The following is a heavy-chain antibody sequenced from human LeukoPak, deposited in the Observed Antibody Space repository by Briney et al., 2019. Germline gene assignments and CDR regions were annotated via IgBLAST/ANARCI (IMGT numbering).Heavy chain of an antibody. V-gene: IGHV4-38-2*01. CDR1: GYSISSGYY. J-gene: IGHJ4*02. CDR2: IYHSGST. D-gene: IGHD4-11*01. CDR3: ARSSTVTTDFDY. Sequence: SETLSLTCAVSGYSISSGYYWGWIRQPPGKGLEGVGSIYHSGSTYYNPSLKSRVTISVDTSKTQFSLKLSSVTAADTAVYYCARSSTVTTDFDYWGQGTLVTVSS.